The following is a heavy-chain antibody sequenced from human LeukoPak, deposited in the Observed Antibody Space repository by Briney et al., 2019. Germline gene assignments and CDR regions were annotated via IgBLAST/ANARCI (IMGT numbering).Heavy chain of an antibody. CDR2: SSSSSSYI. Sequence: PGGSLRLSCAASGFTFSSYSMNWVRQAPGKGLEWVSSSSSSSSYIYYANSVKGRLTIYRDNAKNSVYLQMNSLRAEATAVYYCARDYGSVKRYDILTGYSTGYFDCWGQGTLVTVSS. V-gene: IGHV3-21*01. CDR1: GFTFSSYS. J-gene: IGHJ4*02. D-gene: IGHD3-9*01. CDR3: ARDYGSVKRYDILTGYSTGYFDC.